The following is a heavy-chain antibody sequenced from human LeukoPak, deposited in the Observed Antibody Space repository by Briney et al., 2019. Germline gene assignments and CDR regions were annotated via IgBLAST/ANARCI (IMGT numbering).Heavy chain of an antibody. V-gene: IGHV3-30*18. Sequence: GRSLRLSCAASGFTFSSYGMHWVRQAPGKGLEWVAVISYDGSNKYYADSVKGRFTISRDNSKNTLYLQMNSLRAEDTAVYYCAKSDYGDYAPSGYWGQGTLVTVSS. CDR3: AKSDYGDYAPSGY. D-gene: IGHD4-17*01. CDR1: GFTFSSYG. J-gene: IGHJ4*02. CDR2: ISYDGSNK.